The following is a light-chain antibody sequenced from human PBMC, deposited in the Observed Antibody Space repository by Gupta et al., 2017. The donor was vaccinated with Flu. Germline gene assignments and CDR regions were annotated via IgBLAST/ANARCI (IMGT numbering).Light chain of an antibody. CDR2: DVS. J-gene: IGLJ1*01. CDR3: SSYTSGSALYV. Sequence: ITISCTGTSSDVGTYNLVSWYQQHQGKAPKLMIFDVSYRPSGVSSRFSGSKSGNTASLTISGLQAEDEADYYCSSYTSGSALYVFGTGTKVTVL. V-gene: IGLV2-14*04. CDR1: SSDVGTYNL.